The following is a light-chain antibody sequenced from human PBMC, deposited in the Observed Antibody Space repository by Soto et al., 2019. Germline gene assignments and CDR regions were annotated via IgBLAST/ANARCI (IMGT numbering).Light chain of an antibody. J-gene: IGLJ1*01. Sequence: SYELTQPPSVSVAPGKTARITCGGNNIGSKSVHWYQQKPGQARVLVIYYDSDRPSGIPERFSGSNSGNTATLTISRVEAGDEADYYCQVWDSSSDPRGVFGTGTQLTVL. CDR2: YDS. CDR1: NIGSKS. V-gene: IGLV3-21*04. CDR3: QVWDSSSDPRGV.